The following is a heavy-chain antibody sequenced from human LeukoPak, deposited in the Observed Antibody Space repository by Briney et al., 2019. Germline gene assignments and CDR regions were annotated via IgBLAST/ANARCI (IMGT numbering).Heavy chain of an antibody. CDR1: GFTFSSYA. J-gene: IGHJ4*02. V-gene: IGHV3-64*01. CDR3: ATREDDYGDFSAGY. D-gene: IGHD4-17*01. CDR2: ISSNGGST. Sequence: PGGSLRLSCAASGFTFSSYAMHWVRQAPGKGLEYVSAISSNGGSTYYANSVKGRFTISRDNSKNTLYLQMGSLRAKDMAVYYCATREDDYGDFSAGYWGQGTLVTVSS.